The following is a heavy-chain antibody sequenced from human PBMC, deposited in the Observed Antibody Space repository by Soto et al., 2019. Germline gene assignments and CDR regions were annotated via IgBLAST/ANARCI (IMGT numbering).Heavy chain of an antibody. Sequence: GASVKVSCKASGYTFTSYAMNWVRQAPGQGLEWMGWINTNTGNPTYAQGFTGRFVFSLDTSVSTAYLQICSLKAEDTAVYYCARGPRSGYHNWFDPWGQGTLVTVSS. D-gene: IGHD5-12*01. CDR3: ARGPRSGYHNWFDP. CDR1: GYTFTSYA. CDR2: INTNTGNP. J-gene: IGHJ5*02. V-gene: IGHV7-4-1*01.